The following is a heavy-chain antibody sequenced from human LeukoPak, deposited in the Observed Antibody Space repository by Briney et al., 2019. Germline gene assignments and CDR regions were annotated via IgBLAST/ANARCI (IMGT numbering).Heavy chain of an antibody. CDR3: ARAEWSDWYFDL. Sequence: SGGSLRLSCAASGFTFSTYWMNWVHQAPGKGLEWVANIKQDGSEKYYVDSVKGRFTPSRDSAKNSLYLQMNSLRAEDTAVYYCARAEWSDWYFDLWGRGTLVTVSS. V-gene: IGHV3-7*03. CDR1: GFTFSTYW. J-gene: IGHJ2*01. CDR2: IKQDGSEK. D-gene: IGHD3-3*01.